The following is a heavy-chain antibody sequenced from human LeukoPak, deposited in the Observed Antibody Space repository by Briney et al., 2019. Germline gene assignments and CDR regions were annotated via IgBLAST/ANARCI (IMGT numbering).Heavy chain of an antibody. D-gene: IGHD4-17*01. J-gene: IGHJ4*02. V-gene: IGHV4-31*03. CDR1: GGSISSINYY. Sequence: SETLSLTCSVSGGSISSINYYWGWIRQHPGKGLEWIGYIYYSGSTYYNPSLKSRVTISVDTSKNQFSLKLSSVTAADTAVYYCARGRIYGDYEDYFDYWGQGTLVTVSS. CDR2: IYYSGST. CDR3: ARGRIYGDYEDYFDY.